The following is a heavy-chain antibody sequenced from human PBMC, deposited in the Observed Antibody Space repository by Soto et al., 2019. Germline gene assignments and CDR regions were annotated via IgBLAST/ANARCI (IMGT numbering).Heavy chain of an antibody. CDR2: IYYSGST. CDR1: GGSISNGDYY. J-gene: IGHJ4*02. CDR3: ANYYDTSGYLGWFDY. D-gene: IGHD3-22*01. Sequence: QVQLQESGPGLVKPSQTLSLTCTVSGGSISNGDYYWSWIRQPPGKGLEWIGYIYYSGSTYYNPSLKSRVIISLDTSKKQFSLKLSSVTAADTAVYYCANYYDTSGYLGWFDYWGQGTLVTVSS. V-gene: IGHV4-30-4*01.